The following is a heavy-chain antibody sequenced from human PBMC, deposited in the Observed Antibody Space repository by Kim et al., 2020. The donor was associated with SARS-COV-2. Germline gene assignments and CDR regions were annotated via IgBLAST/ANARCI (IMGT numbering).Heavy chain of an antibody. CDR2: ITSKPLGGAT. CDR3: TTHGANDP. Sequence: GGSLRLSCAVSGLTFSNAWMTWVRQAPGKGLEWVARITSKPLGGATDYAAPVKGRFTVSRDDSKNTVYLQMNSLNMKDTAVYYCTTHGANDPWGQGTLVT. D-gene: IGHD1-26*01. CDR1: GLTFSNAW. J-gene: IGHJ5*02. V-gene: IGHV3-15*01.